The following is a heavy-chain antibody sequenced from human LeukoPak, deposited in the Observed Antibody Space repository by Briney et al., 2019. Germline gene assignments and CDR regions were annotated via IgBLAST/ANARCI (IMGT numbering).Heavy chain of an antibody. CDR3: ARDPKKYYDFWSGYLDAFDI. CDR2: IKQDGGEK. Sequence: GGCLRLSCAAAGFTPSSYWMSWVRQAPEKGLGWVANIKQDGGEKYYVDSVKGRFTICRDNAKNSLYLQMNCLRAEDTAVYYCARDPKKYYDFWSGYLDAFDIWGQGTMVTVSS. J-gene: IGHJ3*02. V-gene: IGHV3-7*01. CDR1: GFTPSSYW. D-gene: IGHD3-3*01.